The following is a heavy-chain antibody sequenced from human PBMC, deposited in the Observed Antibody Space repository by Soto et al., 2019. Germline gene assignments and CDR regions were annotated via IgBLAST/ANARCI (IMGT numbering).Heavy chain of an antibody. D-gene: IGHD1-26*01. CDR1: GFTFSSYD. J-gene: IGHJ6*02. CDR3: ARVQGRVGYYYYYGMDV. Sequence: GGSLRLSCAASGFTFSSYDMHWVRQATGKGLEWVSAIGTAGDTYYPGSVKGRFTISRENAKNSLYLQMNSLRAEDTAVYYCARVQGRVGYYYYYGMDVWGQGTTVTVSS. CDR2: IGTAGDT. V-gene: IGHV3-13*01.